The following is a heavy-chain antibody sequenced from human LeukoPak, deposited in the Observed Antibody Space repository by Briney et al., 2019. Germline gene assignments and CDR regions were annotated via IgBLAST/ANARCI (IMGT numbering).Heavy chain of an antibody. Sequence: GASVKVSCKASGDTLGNYALSWVRQAPGQGPEWMGGIIPIFGKPKYAQKFQGRATFTTDESTSTIHLELTSLRSEDTAVYYCASGDVGITTQSGIASGWIFDYWGQGTLVTVSS. J-gene: IGHJ4*02. CDR1: GDTLGNYA. V-gene: IGHV1-69*05. D-gene: IGHD6-19*01. CDR2: IIPIFGKP. CDR3: ASGDVGITTQSGIASGWIFDY.